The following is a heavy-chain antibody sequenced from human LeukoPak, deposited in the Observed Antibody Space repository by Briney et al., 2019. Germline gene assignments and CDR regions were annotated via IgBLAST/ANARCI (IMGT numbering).Heavy chain of an antibody. CDR3: ARHITMVRGVIPDY. D-gene: IGHD3-10*01. CDR1: GGSISSSSYY. V-gene: IGHV4-39*01. CDR2: IYYSGST. J-gene: IGHJ4*02. Sequence: SETLSLTCTVSGGSISSSSYYWGWIRQPPGKGLEWIGSIYYSGSTYYNPSLKSRVTISVDTSKNQFSLKLSSVTAADTAAYYCARHITMVRGVIPDYWGQGTLVTVSS.